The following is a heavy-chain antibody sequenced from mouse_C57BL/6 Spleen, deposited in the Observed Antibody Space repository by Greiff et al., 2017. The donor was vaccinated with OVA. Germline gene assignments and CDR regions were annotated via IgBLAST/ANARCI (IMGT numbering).Heavy chain of an antibody. D-gene: IGHD2-4*01. V-gene: IGHV1-64*01. CDR1: GYTFTSYW. J-gene: IGHJ3*01. CDR3: ATDYGRELDY. Sequence: QVQLKESGAELVKPGASVKLSCKASGYTFTSYWMHWVKQRPGQGLEWIGMIHPNSGSTNYNEKFKSKATLTVDKSSSTAYMQLSSLTSEDSAVYYCATDYGRELDYWGQGTLVTVSA. CDR2: IHPNSGST.